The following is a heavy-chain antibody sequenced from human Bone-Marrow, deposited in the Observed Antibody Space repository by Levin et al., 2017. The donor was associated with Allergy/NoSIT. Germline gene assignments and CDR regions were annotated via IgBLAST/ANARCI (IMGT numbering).Heavy chain of an antibody. CDR2: IKRETDGGPA. Sequence: GGSLRLSCAASGFTFSDAWMSWVRQAPGKGLEWVGRIKRETDGGPAEYAAPVKGRFTFSRDDSKNTLYVHMNNLKTEDTAVYYCTTSRGGPGHRAGDYWGQGTLVTVSS. CDR1: GFTFSDAW. J-gene: IGHJ4*02. V-gene: IGHV3-15*01. D-gene: IGHD3-10*01. CDR3: TTSRGGPGHRAGDY.